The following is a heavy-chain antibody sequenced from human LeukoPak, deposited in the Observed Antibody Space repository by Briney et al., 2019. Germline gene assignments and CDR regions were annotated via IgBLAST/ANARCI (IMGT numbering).Heavy chain of an antibody. V-gene: IGHV3-21*01. CDR3: ARDRDHFGDYYGSGSYYPDY. Sequence: PGGSLRLSCAASGFTFSSYAMSWVRQAPGKGLEWVSSISSSSSYIYYADSVKGRFTISRDNAKNSLYLQMNSLRAEDTAVYYCARDRDHFGDYYGSGSYYPDYWGQGTLVTVSS. J-gene: IGHJ4*02. CDR1: GFTFSSYA. CDR2: ISSSSSYI. D-gene: IGHD3-10*01.